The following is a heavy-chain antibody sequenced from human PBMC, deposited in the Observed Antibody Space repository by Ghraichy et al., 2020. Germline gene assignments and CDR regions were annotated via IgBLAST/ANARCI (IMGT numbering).Heavy chain of an antibody. Sequence: SGPTLVKPTQTLTLTCTFSGFSLSTSGVAVGWIRQPPGKALEWLALIYWDDDKRHSPSLKSRLTITKDTSKNQVVLTMANMDPVDTATYYCARKVPPDYGDSSYHGWFDPWGQGTLVTVSS. V-gene: IGHV2-5*02. CDR2: IYWDDDK. CDR3: ARKVPPDYGDSSYHGWFDP. J-gene: IGHJ5*02. CDR1: GFSLSTSGVA. D-gene: IGHD4-17*01.